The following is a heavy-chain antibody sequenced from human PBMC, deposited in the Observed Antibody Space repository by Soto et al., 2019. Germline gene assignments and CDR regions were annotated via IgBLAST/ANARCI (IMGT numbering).Heavy chain of an antibody. CDR1: GGSISSSSYY. Sequence: SETLSLTCTVSGGSISSSSYYWGWIRQPPGKGLEWIGNIYYTGCTYQNPSLKSRVTISVDRSKNQFTLQLTSVTAEDTAVYYCAKRERARLVVPAAIDYWGQGTLVTVSS. J-gene: IGHJ4*02. D-gene: IGHD2-2*01. CDR3: AKRERARLVVPAAIDY. CDR2: IYYTGCT. V-gene: IGHV4-39*06.